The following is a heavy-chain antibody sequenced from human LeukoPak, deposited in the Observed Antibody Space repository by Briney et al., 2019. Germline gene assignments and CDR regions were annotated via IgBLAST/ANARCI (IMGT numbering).Heavy chain of an antibody. V-gene: IGHV4-39*01. CDR2: IYYSGGT. CDR3: ARSFRGAKGWFFDY. Sequence: SETLSLTCTVSGASISSSSYYLGWIRQPPGKGLEWIGSIYYSGGTYYNPSLKSRVTISVDTSKNQFSLKLSSVTAADTAVYYCARSFRGAKGWFFDYWGQGTLVTVSS. CDR1: GASISSSSYY. D-gene: IGHD1-26*01. J-gene: IGHJ4*02.